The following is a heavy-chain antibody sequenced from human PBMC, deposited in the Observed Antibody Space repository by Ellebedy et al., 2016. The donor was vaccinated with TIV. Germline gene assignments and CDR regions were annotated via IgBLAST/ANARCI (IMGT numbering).Heavy chain of an antibody. D-gene: IGHD4-23*01. CDR2: IKSKSDGGTT. Sequence: GESLKISXEASGFIFSNAWMSWVRQAPGKGLEWVGRIKSKSDGGTTDYAAPVKGRFTISRDDSKTTLYLQMNSLIIEDTAVYFCTTYGDDDGGKGHVFDFWGQGTLVAVSS. CDR1: GFIFSNAW. CDR3: TTYGDDDGGKGHVFDF. J-gene: IGHJ4*02. V-gene: IGHV3-15*01.